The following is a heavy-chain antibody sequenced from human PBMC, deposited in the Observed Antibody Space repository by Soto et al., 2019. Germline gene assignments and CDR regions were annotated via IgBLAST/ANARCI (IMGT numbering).Heavy chain of an antibody. Sequence: QVQLVQSGAEVKKPGASVKVSCKASGYTFTSYGISWVRQAPGQGLEWMGWISAYNGNTNYAQKLQGRVTMTTDTSTSTAYMELRSLRSDDTAVYYCAAAPDYDYIWGSYRYMVYWGQGTLVTVSS. D-gene: IGHD3-16*02. CDR3: AAAPDYDYIWGSYRYMVY. V-gene: IGHV1-18*01. J-gene: IGHJ4*02. CDR2: ISAYNGNT. CDR1: GYTFTSYG.